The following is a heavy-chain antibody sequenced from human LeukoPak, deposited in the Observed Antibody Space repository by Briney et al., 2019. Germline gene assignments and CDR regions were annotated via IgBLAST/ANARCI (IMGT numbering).Heavy chain of an antibody. D-gene: IGHD3-22*01. CDR3: ARDPGFWIVVAKDAFDI. J-gene: IGHJ3*02. CDR2: ISYDGSNK. Sequence: GRSLRLSCAASGFTFSSYAMHWVRQAPGKGLEWVAVISYDGSNKYYADSVKGRFTISRDNSKNTLYLQMNSLRAEDTAVYYCARDPGFWIVVAKDAFDIWGQGTMVTVSS. V-gene: IGHV3-30-3*01. CDR1: GFTFSSYA.